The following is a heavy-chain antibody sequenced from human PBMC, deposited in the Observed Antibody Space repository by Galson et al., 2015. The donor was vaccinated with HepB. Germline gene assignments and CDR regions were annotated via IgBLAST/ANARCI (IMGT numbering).Heavy chain of an antibody. CDR3: TRADYYDSSGFVDY. Sequence: LRLSCAASGFTFGDYAMSWFRQAPGKGLEWVGFIRSKAYGGTTEYAASVKGRFTISRDDSKSIAYLQMNSLKTEDTAVYYCTRADYYDSSGFVDYWGQGTLVTVSS. D-gene: IGHD3-22*01. CDR1: GFTFGDYA. V-gene: IGHV3-49*03. J-gene: IGHJ4*02. CDR2: IRSKAYGGTT.